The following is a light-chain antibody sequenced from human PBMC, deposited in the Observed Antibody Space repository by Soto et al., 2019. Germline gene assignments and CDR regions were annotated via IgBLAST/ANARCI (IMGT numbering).Light chain of an antibody. V-gene: IGKV3-15*01. CDR2: DAS. Sequence: EIVMTQSPATLSVSPGERATLSCRASQSVRSKLAWYQQKPGQAPRLLLYDASTRAPGVPARFSGSGSGTEFTLPISSLQSEDFAVYSCQHYNHWPAFGQGTKVEIK. CDR1: QSVRSK. J-gene: IGKJ1*01. CDR3: QHYNHWPA.